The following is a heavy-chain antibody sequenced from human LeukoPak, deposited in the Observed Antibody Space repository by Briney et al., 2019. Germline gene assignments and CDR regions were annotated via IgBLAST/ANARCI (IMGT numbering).Heavy chain of an antibody. CDR3: AREHGSGSYYNPVDY. Sequence: ASVKVSCKASGGTFSSYAISWVRQAPGQGLEWMGRIIPIRGIANYAQKFQGRVTIPADKSTSTAYMQLSSLTSEDTAVYYCAREHGSGSYYNPVDYWGQGTLVTVSS. D-gene: IGHD3-10*01. V-gene: IGHV1-69*04. CDR1: GGTFSSYA. J-gene: IGHJ4*02. CDR2: IIPIRGIA.